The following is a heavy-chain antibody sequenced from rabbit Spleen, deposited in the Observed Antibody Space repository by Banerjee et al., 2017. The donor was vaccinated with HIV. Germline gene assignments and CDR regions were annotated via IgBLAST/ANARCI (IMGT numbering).Heavy chain of an antibody. D-gene: IGHD6-1*01. CDR3: ATDTYGVGAFDL. Sequence: QQQLEESGGGLVKPGGTLTLTCTASGFSFSSSDYMCWVRQAPGKGLEWISCIAGSSSGSTYYATWARGRFTISKTSSTTVTLQMTRLTAADTATYFCATDTYGVGAFDLWGPGTLVTVS. CDR1: GFSFSSSDY. J-gene: IGHJ4*01. V-gene: IGHV1S45*01. CDR2: IAGSSSGST.